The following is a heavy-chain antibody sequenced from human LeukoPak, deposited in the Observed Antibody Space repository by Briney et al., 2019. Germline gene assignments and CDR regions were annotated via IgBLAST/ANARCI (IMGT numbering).Heavy chain of an antibody. V-gene: IGHV3-21*04. D-gene: IGHD4-11*01. CDR3: AKVIFRETTTAPYYFDY. CDR1: GFTFSSYS. J-gene: IGHJ4*02. CDR2: ISSSSSYI. Sequence: GGSLRLSCAASGFTFSSYSMNWVRQAPGKGLEWVSSISSSSSYIYYADSVKGRFTISRDNAKNSLYLQMNSLRAEDTAVYYCAKVIFRETTTAPYYFDYWGQGTLVTVSS.